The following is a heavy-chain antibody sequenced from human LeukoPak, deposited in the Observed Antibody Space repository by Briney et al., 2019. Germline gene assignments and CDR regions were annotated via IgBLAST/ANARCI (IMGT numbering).Heavy chain of an antibody. V-gene: IGHV4-59*08. D-gene: IGHD2-21*01. Sequence: KPSETLSLTCTDSGGSIFSYYWSWIRQPPGEGLEWMGYIYYSGSTNYNPSLKSRVTISVDTSKNQFSLRVSSVTAADTAVYYCARHLNNCGDDCYIFDYWGQGTLVTVSS. CDR3: ARHLNNCGDDCYIFDY. J-gene: IGHJ4*02. CDR1: GGSIFSYY. CDR2: IYYSGST.